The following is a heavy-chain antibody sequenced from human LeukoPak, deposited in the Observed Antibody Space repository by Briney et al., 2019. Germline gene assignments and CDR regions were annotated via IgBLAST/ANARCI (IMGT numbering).Heavy chain of an antibody. Sequence: GGSLRLSCAASGFTVSSNHMSWVRQAPGKGLEWVSVIYSGGSTDYADSVKGRFTISRDNLKNTLYIQMNSLRAEDTAVYYCARGPAGYNWGQGTLVTFSS. CDR2: IYSGGST. D-gene: IGHD1-1*01. CDR1: GFTVSSNH. V-gene: IGHV3-53*01. J-gene: IGHJ4*02. CDR3: ARGPAGYN.